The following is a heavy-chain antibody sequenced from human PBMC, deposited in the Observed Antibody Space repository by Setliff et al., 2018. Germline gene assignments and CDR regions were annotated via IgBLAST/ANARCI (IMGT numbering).Heavy chain of an antibody. V-gene: IGHV4-31*03. CDR3: ARDNNPGYRGYWGRFDY. CDR2: IYYSGST. Sequence: SETLSLTCTVSGGSISSGGYYWSWIRQHTGKGLEWNGYIYYSGSTNYNPSLKSRVTISVDTSKNQFSLKLGSVHSADTAVYYCARDNNPGYRGYWGRFDYWGQGTLVAVSS. D-gene: IGHD3-16*02. CDR1: GGSISSGGYY. J-gene: IGHJ4*02.